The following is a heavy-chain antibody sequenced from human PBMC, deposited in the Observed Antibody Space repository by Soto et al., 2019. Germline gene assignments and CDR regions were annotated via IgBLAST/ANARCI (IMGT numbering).Heavy chain of an antibody. D-gene: IGHD3-22*01. V-gene: IGHV3-30-3*01. CDR2: ISYDGNNK. Sequence: GGSLRLSCAASGFTYSTYTMHWVRQAPGKGLEWVAVISYDGNNKFYADSVKGRFTISRDSTKQTLYLQMNSLRAEDTAVYYCAKGPAKSFYENWFDPWGQGTLVPVSS. CDR1: GFTYSTYT. J-gene: IGHJ5*02. CDR3: AKGPAKSFYENWFDP.